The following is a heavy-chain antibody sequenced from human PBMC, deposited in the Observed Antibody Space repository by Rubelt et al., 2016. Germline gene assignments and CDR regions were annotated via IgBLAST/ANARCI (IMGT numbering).Heavy chain of an antibody. V-gene: IGHV1-46*01. CDR3: QPYGAVDL. CDR1: GHNFIGYH. Sequence: QEQLVQSGAEVRKPGASVSISCKPSGHNFIGYHIHWVRQAPGQGLGWMGIITSSGGRTSYARTIKCSIALTRGTRELTGRRPEDRALQFCAARRGAQPYGAVDLWGQGTKVTVSS. J-gene: IGHJ3*01. D-gene: IGHD1-7*01. CDR2: ITSSGGRT.